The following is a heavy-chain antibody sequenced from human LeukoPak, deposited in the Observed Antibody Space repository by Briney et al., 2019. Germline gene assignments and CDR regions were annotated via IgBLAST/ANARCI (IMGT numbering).Heavy chain of an antibody. D-gene: IGHD3-3*01. CDR2: IYFSGST. V-gene: IGHV4-31*03. CDR3: ARKITLFGTVTGFDT. Sequence: SETLSLSCTVSGDSISTGGYYWTWIRQHPGKGLEWIGFIYFSGSTDYNPSIRSRLNISIDTSKNQFSLKLTSVTAADTAVNYCARKITLFGTVTGFDTWGPGNVVTVSS. CDR1: GDSISTGGYY. J-gene: IGHJ5*02.